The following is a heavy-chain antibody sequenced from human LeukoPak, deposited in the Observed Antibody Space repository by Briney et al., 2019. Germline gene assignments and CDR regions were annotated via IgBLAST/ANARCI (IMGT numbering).Heavy chain of an antibody. Sequence: GGSLRLSCAASGFTFSSYGMHWVRQAPGRGLEWVAVISYDGSNKYYADSVKGRFTISRDNSKNTLYLQMNSLRAEDTAVYYCAKDRAREGYFDYWGQGTLVTVSS. D-gene: IGHD1-26*01. V-gene: IGHV3-30*18. J-gene: IGHJ4*02. CDR3: AKDRAREGYFDY. CDR1: GFTFSSYG. CDR2: ISYDGSNK.